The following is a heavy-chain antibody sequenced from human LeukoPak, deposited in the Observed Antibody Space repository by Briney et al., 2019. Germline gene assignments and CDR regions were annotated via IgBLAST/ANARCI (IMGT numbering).Heavy chain of an antibody. CDR1: GFTFNSYW. Sequence: PGGSLRLSCAASGFTFNSYWMSWVRQAPGKGLEWVASIKREGSDTHYVDSVKGRFTISRHNAKNSLFLQENSVTADDRALYYCARDAFASGSHDYWGQGNLVTVSS. V-gene: IGHV3-7*01. D-gene: IGHD3-10*01. CDR2: IKREGSDT. J-gene: IGHJ4*02. CDR3: ARDAFASGSHDY.